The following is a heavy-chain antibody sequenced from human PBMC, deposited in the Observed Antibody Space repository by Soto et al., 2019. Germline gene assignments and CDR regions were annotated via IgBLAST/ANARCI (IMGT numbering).Heavy chain of an antibody. D-gene: IGHD2-21*02. CDR2: IWHDGSYK. Sequence: RGSLRLSCAASGFSFSSYGMHWVRQAPCKGLEWVAVIWHDGSYKYYADSVKGRFTISRDNSKNMLYLQMDSLRAEDMAVYYCAIVVGYCFGDCPPHRGAFDFWGQGTMVTVSS. CDR3: AIVVGYCFGDCPPHRGAFDF. CDR1: GFSFSSYG. V-gene: IGHV3-30*02. J-gene: IGHJ3*01.